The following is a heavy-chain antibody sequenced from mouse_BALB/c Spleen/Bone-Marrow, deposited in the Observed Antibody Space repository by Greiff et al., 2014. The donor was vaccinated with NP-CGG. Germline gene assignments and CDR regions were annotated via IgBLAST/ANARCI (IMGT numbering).Heavy chain of an antibody. CDR1: GYAFSSSW. CDR2: IYPGDGNT. CDR3: ALVDYKGLSWFAY. V-gene: IGHV1-82*01. J-gene: IGHJ3*01. D-gene: IGHD2-4*01. Sequence: VNLVESGPELVKPGASVKISSTASGYAFSSSWMNWVKQRPGQGLEWIGRIYPGDGNTNYNGKFKGKATLTADKSSTTAYMQPSSWTLVDSAVYFCALVDYKGLSWFAYGGQGTLVTVSA.